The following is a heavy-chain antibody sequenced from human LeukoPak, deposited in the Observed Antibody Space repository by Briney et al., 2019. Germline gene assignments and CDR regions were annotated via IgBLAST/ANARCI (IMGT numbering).Heavy chain of an antibody. Sequence: GGSLRLSCAASAFTVSSYSMNWVRQAPGKGLEWDSYISSISTSTIYYADSAKGRFTISRDNAKNSVYLQMNSLRDEDTAVYYCARGPSGNYGSGGWAEYWGQGTLVTVSS. CDR3: ARGPSGNYGSGGWAEY. V-gene: IGHV3-48*02. CDR2: ISSISTSTI. D-gene: IGHD3-10*01. CDR1: AFTVSSYS. J-gene: IGHJ4*02.